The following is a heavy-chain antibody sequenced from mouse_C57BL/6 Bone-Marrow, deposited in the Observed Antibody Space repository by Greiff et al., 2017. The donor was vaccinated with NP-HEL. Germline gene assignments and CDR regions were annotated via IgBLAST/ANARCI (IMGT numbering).Heavy chain of an antibody. J-gene: IGHJ3*01. V-gene: IGHV1-54*01. CDR3: ARLGRGWFAY. CDR1: GYAFTNYL. D-gene: IGHD4-1*01. Sequence: VQLQQSGAELVRPGTSVKVSCKASGYAFTNYLIEWVKQRPGQGPEWIGVINPGSGGTNYNEKFKGKATLTADKSSSTAYMQLSSLTSEDSAVYFCARLGRGWFAYWGQGTLVTVSA. CDR2: INPGSGGT.